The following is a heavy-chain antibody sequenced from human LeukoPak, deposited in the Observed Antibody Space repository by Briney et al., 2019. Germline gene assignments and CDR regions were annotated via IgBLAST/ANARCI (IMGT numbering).Heavy chain of an antibody. CDR3: ARDRWGDCSSTSCYTNWFDP. D-gene: IGHD2-2*02. J-gene: IGHJ5*02. CDR2: IYYSGST. Sequence: SQTLSLTCTVSGGSISSGGYYWSWIRQHPGKGLEWIGYIYYSGSTYYNPSLTSRVTISVDTSKNQFSLKLSSVTAADTAVYYCARDRWGDCSSTSCYTNWFDPWGQGTLVTVSS. CDR1: GGSISSGGYY. V-gene: IGHV4-31*03.